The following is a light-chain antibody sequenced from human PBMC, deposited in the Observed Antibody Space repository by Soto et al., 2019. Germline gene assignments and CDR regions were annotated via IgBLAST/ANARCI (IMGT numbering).Light chain of an antibody. CDR2: GSS. Sequence: EIVLTQSPGTLSLSPGERATLSCRASQTVSSSYLAWYQQKPGQAPRLLIYGSSTRATGVPDRFSGSGSGSDFTLTISRLEPEDFAVYYCQHYGSSPPGYTFSQGTKLEIK. V-gene: IGKV3-20*01. CDR1: QTVSSSY. CDR3: QHYGSSPPGYT. J-gene: IGKJ2*01.